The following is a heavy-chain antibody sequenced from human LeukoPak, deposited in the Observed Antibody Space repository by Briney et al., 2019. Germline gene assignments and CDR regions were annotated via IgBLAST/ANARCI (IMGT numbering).Heavy chain of an antibody. CDR3: AREGLRDGHKLFDY. J-gene: IGHJ4*02. D-gene: IGHD5-24*01. CDR2: ISYDGSKE. Sequence: GGSLRLSCAASGFTFSNYWMSWVRQAPGKGLEWVAVISYDGSKEYYADSVKGRFNISRDNSKNTLYLQMNSLRPEDTAVFYCAREGLRDGHKLFDYWGQGTLVTVSS. CDR1: GFTFSNYW. V-gene: IGHV3-30*03.